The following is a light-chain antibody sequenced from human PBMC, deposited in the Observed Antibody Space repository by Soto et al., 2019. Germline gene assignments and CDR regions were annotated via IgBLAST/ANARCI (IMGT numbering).Light chain of an antibody. CDR3: SSYTSSSTRV. CDR1: SSDVGYYNY. Sequence: QSVLTQPASVSGSPGQSITISCTGTSSDVGYYNYVSWYQQYPGKAPKLVIYEVSNRPSGVSDRFSGSKSGNTASLTISGLQAEDEADYYCSSYTSSSTRVFGGGTKVTVL. V-gene: IGLV2-14*01. J-gene: IGLJ3*02. CDR2: EVS.